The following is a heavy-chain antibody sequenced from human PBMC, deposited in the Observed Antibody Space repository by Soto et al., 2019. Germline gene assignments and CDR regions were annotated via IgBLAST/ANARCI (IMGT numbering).Heavy chain of an antibody. CDR3: AHLALSGWSPFDY. D-gene: IGHD6-19*01. Sequence: QITLKESGPTLMKPTQTLTLTCTFSGFSLSHYGVGVGWFRQPPRKALEWLALIYWDDDARYSPSLKSRLTIANDTSKNQLVPTMTTMDPVDTAPYYFAHLALSGWSPFDYWGQVTLVTVDS. J-gene: IGHJ4*02. CDR2: IYWDDDA. CDR1: GFSLSHYGVG. V-gene: IGHV2-5*02.